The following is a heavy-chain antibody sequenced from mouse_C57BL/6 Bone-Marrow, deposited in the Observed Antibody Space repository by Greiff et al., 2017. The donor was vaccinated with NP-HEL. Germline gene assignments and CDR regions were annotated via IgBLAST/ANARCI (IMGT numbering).Heavy chain of an antibody. V-gene: IGHV1-75*01. CDR3: ARRNYGSSHWYFDV. Sequence: QVQLQQSGPELVKPGASVKISCKASGYTFTDYYINWVKQRPGQGLEWIGWIFPGSGSTYYNEKFKGKATLTVDKSSSTAYMLLSSLTSEDSAVYFCARRNYGSSHWYFDVWGTGTTVTVSS. CDR2: IFPGSGST. D-gene: IGHD1-1*01. CDR1: GYTFTDYY. J-gene: IGHJ1*03.